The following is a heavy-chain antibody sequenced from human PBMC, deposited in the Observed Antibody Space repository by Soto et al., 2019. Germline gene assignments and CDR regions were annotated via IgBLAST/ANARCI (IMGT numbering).Heavy chain of an antibody. J-gene: IGHJ4*02. CDR2: IYYTGST. CDR3: TRAVRV. V-gene: IGHV4-39*01. CDR1: GGSISGSSYY. Sequence: QLQLQESGPGLVKPSETLSLTCTVSGGSISGSSYYWGWIRQPPGKGLEWIGSIYYTGSTSYNPSIKSRVTISVDTSKNQFSLRLSSVTAADTAVYYCTRAVRVWGQGTLVTVSS.